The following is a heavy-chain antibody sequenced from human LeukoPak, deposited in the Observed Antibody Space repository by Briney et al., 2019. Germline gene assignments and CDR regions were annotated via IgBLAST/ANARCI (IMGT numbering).Heavy chain of an antibody. CDR3: AKDRDYYGDYGALFDY. V-gene: IGHV3-23*01. CDR2: ISGSGGST. J-gene: IGHJ4*02. CDR1: GFTFSSYA. Sequence: GGSLRLSCAASGFTFSSYAMSWVRQAPGKGLEWVSAISGSGGSTYYADSVKGRFTISRDNSKNTQYLQMNSLRAEDTAVYYCAKDRDYYGDYGALFDYWGQGTLVTVSS. D-gene: IGHD4-17*01.